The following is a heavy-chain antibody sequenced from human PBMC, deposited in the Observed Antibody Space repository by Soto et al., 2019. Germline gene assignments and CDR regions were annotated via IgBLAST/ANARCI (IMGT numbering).Heavy chain of an antibody. V-gene: IGHV3-53*01. CDR3: AGLRPGPIPTYGMDV. J-gene: IGHJ6*02. CDR2: IYSGGST. CDR1: GFTVSSNY. Sequence: PGGSLRLSCAASGFTVSSNYMSWVRQAPGKGLEWVSVIYSGGSTYYADSVKGRFTISRDNSKSTLYLQMNSLRAEDTAVYYCAGLRPGPIPTYGMDVWGQGTTVTVSS. D-gene: IGHD2-2*02.